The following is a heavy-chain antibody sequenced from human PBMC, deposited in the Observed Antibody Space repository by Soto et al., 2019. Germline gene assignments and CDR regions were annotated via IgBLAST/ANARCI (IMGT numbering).Heavy chain of an antibody. CDR2: INGDGRTT. D-gene: IGHD6-25*01. CDR3: ARVSPSPAVRGWFDP. J-gene: IGHJ5*02. CDR1: GFTFSNYW. Sequence: EVQLVESGGGLVQPGGSLRLSCAASGFTFSNYWMHWVRQAPGKGLVWVSYINGDGRTTGYADSVKGRFTISRDNAKNTLYLQMNSLRAEDTAVYYCARVSPSPAVRGWFDPWGQGTLVTVSS. V-gene: IGHV3-74*01.